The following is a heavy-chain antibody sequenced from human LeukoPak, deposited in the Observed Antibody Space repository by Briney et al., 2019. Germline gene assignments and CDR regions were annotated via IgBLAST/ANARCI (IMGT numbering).Heavy chain of an antibody. V-gene: IGHV3-23*01. D-gene: IGHD3-22*01. CDR3: AKDLYYDSSRSGAFDI. J-gene: IGHJ3*02. CDR2: ISGSGDST. CDR1: GFTFSTYA. Sequence: GGSLRLSCAASGFTFSTYAVNWVRQAPGKGLEWVSTISGSGDSTYYADSVKGRFTISRDNAKNPLYLQMNSLRAEDTALYYCAKDLYYDSSRSGAFDIWGQGTMVTVSS.